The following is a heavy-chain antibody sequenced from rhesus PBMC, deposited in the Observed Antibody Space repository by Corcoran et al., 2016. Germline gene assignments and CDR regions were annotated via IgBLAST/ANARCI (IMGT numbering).Heavy chain of an antibody. J-gene: IGHJ4*01. D-gene: IGHD3-3*01. CDR3: ARGPYTTRIDY. CDR2: ISGSSGST. CDR1: GGSSSGYY. V-gene: IGHV4-165*01. Sequence: QVQLQESGPGLVKPSETLSLTCAVSGGSSSGYYWGGIRQPPGKGLEWIGEISGSSGSTDYNPSLKSRVTISTDTSKNQFSLKLSSVTAADTAVYYCARGPYTTRIDYWGQGVLVTVSS.